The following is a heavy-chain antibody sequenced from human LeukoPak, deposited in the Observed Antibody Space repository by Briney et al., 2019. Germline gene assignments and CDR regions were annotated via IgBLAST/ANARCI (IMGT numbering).Heavy chain of an antibody. Sequence: GESLKISCKGSGYSFTSYWIGWVRQMPGKGLEWMGIIYPGDSDTRYSPSFQGQVTISADKSISTAYLQWSSLKASDTAMYYCAFGYYDFWSGYPGDAFDIWGQGTMVTVSS. CDR2: IYPGDSDT. CDR3: AFGYYDFWSGYPGDAFDI. J-gene: IGHJ3*02. D-gene: IGHD3-3*01. CDR1: GYSFTSYW. V-gene: IGHV5-51*01.